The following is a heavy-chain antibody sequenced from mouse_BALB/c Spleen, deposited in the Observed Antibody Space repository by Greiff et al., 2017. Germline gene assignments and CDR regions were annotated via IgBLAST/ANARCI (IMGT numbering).Heavy chain of an antibody. CDR3: ASYGNYGYAMDY. CDR1: GFTFSSFG. D-gene: IGHD2-1*01. CDR2: ISSGSSTI. V-gene: IGHV5-17*02. J-gene: IGHJ4*01. Sequence: DVMLVESGGGLVQPGGSRKLSCAASGFTFSSFGMHWVRQAPEKGLEWVAYISSGSSTIYYADTVKGRFTISRDNPKNTLFLQMTSLRSEDTAMYYCASYGNYGYAMDYWGQGTSVTVSS.